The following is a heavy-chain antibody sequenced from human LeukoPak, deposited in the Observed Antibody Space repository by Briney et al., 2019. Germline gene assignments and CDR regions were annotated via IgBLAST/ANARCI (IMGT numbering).Heavy chain of an antibody. V-gene: IGHV1-18*01. CDR3: ARVRFVGYGVVDLAENAFDI. CDR2: INGYNGAT. D-gene: IGHD4-17*01. J-gene: IGHJ3*02. CDR1: GYNFATFG. Sequence: ASVKVSCKASGYNFATFGVSWVRQAPGQGPEWMGWINGYNGATNYAQRFQARVTMTTDRSTSTAYMVLRSLTSDDTAVYYCARVRFVGYGVVDLAENAFDIWGRGTMVTVSS.